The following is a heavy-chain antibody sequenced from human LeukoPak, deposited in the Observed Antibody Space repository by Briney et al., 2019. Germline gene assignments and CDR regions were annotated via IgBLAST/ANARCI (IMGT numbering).Heavy chain of an antibody. D-gene: IGHD2-2*02. CDR3: ARTYCSSTSCYNNWYFDL. V-gene: IGHV1-2*02. J-gene: IGHJ2*01. CDR2: INPNSGGT. CDR1: GYTFITYA. Sequence: ASVKVSCKASGYTFITYAMNWVRQAPGRGLEWMGWINPNSGGTNYARKFQGRVTMTRDTSISTACMELSRLRSDDTVVYYCARTYCSSTSCYNNWYFDLWGRGTLVTVSS.